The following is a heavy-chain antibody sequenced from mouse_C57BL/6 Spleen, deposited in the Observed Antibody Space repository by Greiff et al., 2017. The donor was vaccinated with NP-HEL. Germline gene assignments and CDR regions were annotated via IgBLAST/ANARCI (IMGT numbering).Heavy chain of an antibody. CDR3: ARKRGYYAMDY. CDR1: GYTFTSYW. J-gene: IGHJ4*01. Sequence: QVQLQQPGAELVKPGASVNMSCKASGYTFTSYWITWVKQRPGQGLEWIGDIYPGSGSTNYNEKFKSKATLTVDTSSSTAYMQLRSLTSEDSAVYYCARKRGYYAMDYWGQGTSVTVSS. V-gene: IGHV1-55*01. CDR2: IYPGSGST.